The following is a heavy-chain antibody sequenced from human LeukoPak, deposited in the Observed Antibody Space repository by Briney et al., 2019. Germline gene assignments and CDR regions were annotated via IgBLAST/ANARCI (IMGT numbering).Heavy chain of an antibody. CDR2: VKQGGREK. D-gene: IGHD1-1*01. J-gene: IGHJ4*02. Sequence: PGGSLRLSCEGSGFSFSEYRMSWVRQAPGKGLEWVASVKQGGREKYYVDSVKGRFDISRDDAKNSLYLQMNTLRSDDTALYYCASYYCINWVIGYWGQGTLVTVSS. CDR1: GFSFSEYR. CDR3: ASYYCINWVIGY. V-gene: IGHV3-7*01.